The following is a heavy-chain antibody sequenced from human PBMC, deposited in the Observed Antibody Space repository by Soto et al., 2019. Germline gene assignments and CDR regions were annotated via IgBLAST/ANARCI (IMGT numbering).Heavy chain of an antibody. D-gene: IGHD1-1*01. V-gene: IGHV1-18*01. CDR1: GYSFYNSG. CDR3: SKNGTPWFAA. Sequence: QVQLVPSGPALKKPGASVKVSCKTSGYSFYNSGISCVRQAPGQGLEWMGWISVYSGYAHYAQKFQGRVIMTADTFTSTSYMELRGLRSDDTAMYYCSKNGTPWFAAWGQGPLVTVSS. J-gene: IGHJ5*02. CDR2: ISVYSGYA.